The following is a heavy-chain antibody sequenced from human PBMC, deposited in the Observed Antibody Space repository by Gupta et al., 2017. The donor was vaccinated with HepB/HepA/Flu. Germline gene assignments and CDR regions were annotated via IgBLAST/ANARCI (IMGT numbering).Heavy chain of an antibody. Sequence: EVQLLESGGGLVQPGGSLRLSCAASRFTFSSYAMTWVRKAPGKGLEWVSAIIDSGGKTFYADSVKGRFTISRDNSKNTLYLQMNSLRAEDTAVYYCAKDRGYYYDSSSYYHYWGQGTLVTVSS. D-gene: IGHD3-22*01. V-gene: IGHV3-23*01. CDR1: RFTFSSYA. CDR2: IIDSGGKT. CDR3: AKDRGYYYDSSSYYHY. J-gene: IGHJ4*02.